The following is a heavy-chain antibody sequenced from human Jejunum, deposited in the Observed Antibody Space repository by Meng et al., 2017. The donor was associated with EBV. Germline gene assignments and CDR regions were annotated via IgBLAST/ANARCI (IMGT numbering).Heavy chain of an antibody. V-gene: IGHV2-5*02. Sequence: QITLKESGPTLVKPTQTLTLTCTFSGFSLGTSGVGVGWIRQPPGKAPECLAVIFWDAYEIYSPSLKSRLTITKDNSKNQVVLTMTNMDPVDTATYYCAHRHGRGQDYGDYGVRSFDYWGQGILVTVSS. D-gene: IGHD4-17*01. J-gene: IGHJ4*02. CDR2: IFWDAYE. CDR1: GFSLGTSGVG. CDR3: AHRHGRGQDYGDYGVRSFDY.